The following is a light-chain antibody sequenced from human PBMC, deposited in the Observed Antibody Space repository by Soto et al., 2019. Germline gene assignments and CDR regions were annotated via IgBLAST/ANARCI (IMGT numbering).Light chain of an antibody. Sequence: DIQMTQSPSTLSASIGDRVTITCRASQSISTWLGWYQQKPGKAPKLMIYKASTLESGVPSRFSGSGSGTEFTLTISSLQPDDSATYYCLHFNIYSVSCTFGHGTKLEI. CDR3: LHFNIYSVSCT. CDR2: KAS. CDR1: QSISTW. J-gene: IGKJ2*02. V-gene: IGKV1-5*03.